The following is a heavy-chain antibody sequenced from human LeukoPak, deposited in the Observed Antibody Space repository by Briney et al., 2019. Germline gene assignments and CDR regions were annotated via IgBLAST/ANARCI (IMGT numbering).Heavy chain of an antibody. CDR1: GFSLTTSGVG. CDR2: IYWSDDK. J-gene: IGHJ4*02. V-gene: IGHV2-5*01. CDR3: AHRGGAVAGLYYFDY. D-gene: IGHD6-19*01. Sequence: SGPTLVKPTQILTLTCTCSGFSLTTSGVGVGWIRQPPGKALEWLALIYWSDDKRFSPSLKSRLAITRDTSKNQVVLTMTNIDPVDTATYYCAHRGGAVAGLYYFDYWGQGTLVTVSS.